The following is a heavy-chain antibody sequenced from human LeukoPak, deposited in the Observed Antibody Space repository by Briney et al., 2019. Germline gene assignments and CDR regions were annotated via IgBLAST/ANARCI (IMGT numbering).Heavy chain of an antibody. Sequence: PSETLSLTCTVSGGSISSSSYYWGWIRQPPGKGLEWIGSIYYSGSTYYNPSLKSRVTISVDTSKNQFSLNLSSLTAADTAVYYCARRDDSSGYHKIFDYWGPGTLVTVSS. CDR2: IYYSGST. CDR3: ARRDDSSGYHKIFDY. J-gene: IGHJ4*02. D-gene: IGHD3-22*01. CDR1: GGSISSSSYY. V-gene: IGHV4-39*01.